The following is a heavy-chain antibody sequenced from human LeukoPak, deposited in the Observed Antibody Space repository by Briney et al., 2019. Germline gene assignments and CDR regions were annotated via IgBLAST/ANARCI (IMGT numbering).Heavy chain of an antibody. J-gene: IGHJ5*02. V-gene: IGHV3-21*01. CDR3: ASTGELAVAGQTLNWFDP. CDR2: ISSSSSYI. CDR1: GFTFSSYA. Sequence: PGGSLRLSCAASGFTFSSYAMRWVRQAPGKGLEWVSSISSSSSYIYYADSVKGRFTISRDNAKNSLYLQMNSLRAEDTAVYYCASTGELAVAGQTLNWFDPWGQGTLVTVSS. D-gene: IGHD6-19*01.